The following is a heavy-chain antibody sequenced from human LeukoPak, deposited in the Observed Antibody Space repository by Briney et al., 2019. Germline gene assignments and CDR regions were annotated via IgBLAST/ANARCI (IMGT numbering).Heavy chain of an antibody. Sequence: ASVKVSCKASGYTFTSYGISWVRQAPGQGLEWMGWISAYNGNTNYVQKLQGRVTMTTDTSTSTAYMELRSLRSDDTAVYYCARDPGKRWLGRLYSYFDYWGQGTLVTVSS. CDR2: ISAYNGNT. J-gene: IGHJ4*02. CDR3: ARDPGKRWLGRLYSYFDY. V-gene: IGHV1-18*01. CDR1: GYTFTSYG. D-gene: IGHD6-19*01.